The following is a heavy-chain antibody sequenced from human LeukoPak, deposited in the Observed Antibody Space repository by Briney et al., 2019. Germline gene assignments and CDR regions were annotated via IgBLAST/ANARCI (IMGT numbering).Heavy chain of an antibody. CDR3: AGGSGWLVHS. CDR1: GFIVSTNY. J-gene: IGHJ4*02. D-gene: IGHD6-19*01. CDR2: IYNGGDT. Sequence: SGGSLRLSCAASGFIVSTNYMSWVRQAPGKGLEWVSVIYNGGDTYYADSVKGRFTISRDNSKNTLYLQMNSLRAEDTAVYYCAGGSGWLVHSWGQGTLVTVSS. V-gene: IGHV3-53*01.